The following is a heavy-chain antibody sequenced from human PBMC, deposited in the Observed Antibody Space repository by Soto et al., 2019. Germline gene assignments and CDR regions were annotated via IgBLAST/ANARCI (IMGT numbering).Heavy chain of an antibody. D-gene: IGHD3-10*01. Sequence: SETLSLTCAVSGGSISSSNWWSWVRQPPGKGLEWIGEINHSGSTNYNPSLKSRVTISVDTSKNQFSLKLSSVTAADTAVYYCASGGYYYYYGMDVWGQGTTVTVSS. CDR3: ASGGYYYYYGMDV. CDR1: GGSISSSNW. J-gene: IGHJ6*02. V-gene: IGHV4-4*02. CDR2: INHSGST.